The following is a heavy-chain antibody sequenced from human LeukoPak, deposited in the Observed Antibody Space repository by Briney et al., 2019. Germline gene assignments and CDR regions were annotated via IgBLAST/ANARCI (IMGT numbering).Heavy chain of an antibody. V-gene: IGHV1-2*02. Sequence: GASVKVSCKASGYTFTGYYMHWVRQAPGQGLEWMGWINPNSGGTNYAQKFQGRVTMTRDTSISTAYMELSRLRSDDTAVYYCARDRDDSSGGNWFDPWGQGTLVTVSS. J-gene: IGHJ5*02. CDR2: INPNSGGT. CDR3: ARDRDDSSGGNWFDP. D-gene: IGHD3-22*01. CDR1: GYTFTGYY.